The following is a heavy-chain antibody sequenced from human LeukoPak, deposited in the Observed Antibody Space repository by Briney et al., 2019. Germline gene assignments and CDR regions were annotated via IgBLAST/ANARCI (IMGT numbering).Heavy chain of an antibody. CDR2: IYPGDSDT. V-gene: IGHV5-51*01. J-gene: IGHJ4*02. CDR3: ARAEGGSSSLYSSFDY. Sequence: GESLKISCKGSGYSFTSYWIGWVRQMPGKGLEWMGIIYPGDSDTRYSPSFQGQVTISADKSISTAYLQWSSLKASDTAMYYCARAEGGSSSLYSSFDYWGQGTLVTVSS. D-gene: IGHD6-13*01. CDR1: GYSFTSYW.